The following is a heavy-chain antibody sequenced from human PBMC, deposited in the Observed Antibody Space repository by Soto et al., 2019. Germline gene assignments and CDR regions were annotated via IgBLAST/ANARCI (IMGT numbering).Heavy chain of an antibody. Sequence: QVQLVQSGAEVKKPGASVKVSCKASGYTFTNYEITWVRQATGQGLEWMGWMNPKSGNTGYAQKFQGRLTMTTDTSISTAYMELRSLRSDDTAVYYCARRPAAGTIVYYYSGLDIGGPGATVTVSS. V-gene: IGHV1-8*01. CDR3: ARRPAAGTIVYYYSGLDI. J-gene: IGHJ6*02. CDR2: MNPKSGNT. CDR1: GYTFTNYE. D-gene: IGHD6-13*01.